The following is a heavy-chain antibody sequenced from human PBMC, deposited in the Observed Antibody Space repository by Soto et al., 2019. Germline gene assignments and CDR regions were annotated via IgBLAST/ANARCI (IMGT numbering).Heavy chain of an antibody. Sequence: QVKLVQSGAEVKKPGASVKVSCKASGYTFTSYDIIWVRQATGQGLERMGWMNPSTGNTDSAEKFQGRLTMTRNTAISTVDMELSSLSFEDTAVYYCARGRIIVAGGFDPWGQPTLVTVSS. CDR2: MNPSTGNT. CDR1: GYTFTSYD. CDR3: ARGRIIVAGGFDP. J-gene: IGHJ5*02. D-gene: IGHD6-19*01. V-gene: IGHV1-8*01.